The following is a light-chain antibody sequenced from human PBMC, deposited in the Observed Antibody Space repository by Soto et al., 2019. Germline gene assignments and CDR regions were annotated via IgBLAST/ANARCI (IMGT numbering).Light chain of an antibody. CDR2: DVS. CDR3: RSYTSSSTLYV. V-gene: IGLV2-14*01. Sequence: QSVLTQPASVSGSPGQSITTSCTGTSSDVGGYNYVSWYQQHPGKAPKLMIYDVSNRPSGVSNRFSGSKSGNTASLTISGLQAEDEADYYCRSYTSSSTLYVFGTGTNVTVL. J-gene: IGLJ1*01. CDR1: SSDVGGYNY.